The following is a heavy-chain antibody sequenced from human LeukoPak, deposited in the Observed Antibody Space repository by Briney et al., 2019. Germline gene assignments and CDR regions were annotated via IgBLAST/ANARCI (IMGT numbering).Heavy chain of an antibody. D-gene: IGHD3-22*01. V-gene: IGHV3-48*01. Sequence: GGSLRLSCAASGFTFSSYSMNWVRQAPGKGLEWVSYISSSSSTIYYADSVKGRFTISRDNAKNSLYLQMNSLRAEDTAVYYCAKERRLLMDVLIFDYWGQGTLVTVSS. CDR1: GFTFSSYS. J-gene: IGHJ4*02. CDR3: AKERRLLMDVLIFDY. CDR2: ISSSSSTI.